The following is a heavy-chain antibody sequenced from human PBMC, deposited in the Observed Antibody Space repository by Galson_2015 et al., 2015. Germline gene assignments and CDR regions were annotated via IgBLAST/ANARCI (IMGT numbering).Heavy chain of an antibody. D-gene: IGHD7-27*01. CDR2: INHKGNT. J-gene: IGHJ4*02. CDR1: GGSFSGYF. Sequence: TLSLTCGVSGGSFSGYFWSWIRQSPGKGLEWIAEINHKGNTDYNPTLKSRVTVSVDASKNQFSLKLRSMTAADTAVYYCARGPTGEGSLDWLPRPLDFWGQGALVTVSS. V-gene: IGHV4-34*01. CDR3: ARGPTGEGSLDWLPRPLDF.